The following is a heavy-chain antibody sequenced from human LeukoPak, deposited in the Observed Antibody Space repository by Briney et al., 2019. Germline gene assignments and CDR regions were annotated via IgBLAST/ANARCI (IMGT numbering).Heavy chain of an antibody. CDR1: GYSLTGYY. Sequence: GASVKVSCKASGYSLTGYYMHWVRQAPGQGLEWMGWINPNSGGTNYAQKFQGRVTMTRETSISTAYMELSRLRSDDTAVYYCARPISSSWFFWFDPWGQGTLVTVSS. D-gene: IGHD6-13*01. CDR3: ARPISSSWFFWFDP. J-gene: IGHJ5*02. CDR2: INPNSGGT. V-gene: IGHV1-2*02.